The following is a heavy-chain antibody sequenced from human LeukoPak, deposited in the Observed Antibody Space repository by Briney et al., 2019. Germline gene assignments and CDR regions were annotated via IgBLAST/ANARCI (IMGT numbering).Heavy chain of an antibody. CDR2: ISAGGGFV. Sequence: GGSLRLSCAASGFTFSSYSLNWVRQAPGKGLEWVSSISAGGGFVYYGDSVKGRFTISRDNAKNSLHLQMDSLTAEDTAVYYCVRDKFARSNYAYFDSWGHGTLVTVSS. CDR3: VRDKFARSNYAYFDS. CDR1: GFTFSSYS. J-gene: IGHJ4*01. D-gene: IGHD4-11*01. V-gene: IGHV3-21*01.